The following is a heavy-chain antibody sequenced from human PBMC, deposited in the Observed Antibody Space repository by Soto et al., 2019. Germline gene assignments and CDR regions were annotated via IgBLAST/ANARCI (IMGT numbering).Heavy chain of an antibody. CDR1: GFTFSSYS. CDR3: AKRVNSGPGSQYFDY. D-gene: IGHD3-10*01. V-gene: IGHV3-23*01. Sequence: PGGSLRLSCAASGFTFSSYSMSWVRQAPGKGLEWVSGFRTGADDGTTYYADSVKGRFTISRDISKNTLFLQMNSLRAEDTAIYYCAKRVNSGPGSQYFDYWGQGTLVTV. CDR2: FRTGADDGTT. J-gene: IGHJ4*02.